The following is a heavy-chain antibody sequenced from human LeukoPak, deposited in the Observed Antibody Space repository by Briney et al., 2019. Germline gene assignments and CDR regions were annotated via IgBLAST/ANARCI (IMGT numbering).Heavy chain of an antibody. D-gene: IGHD5-12*01. CDR3: ARHFGYTGYDGDY. J-gene: IGHJ4*02. V-gene: IGHV5-51*01. CDR1: GYSFTNYW. Sequence: GESLKISCKGSGYSFTNYWIAWVRQMPGKGLEGMGIIYPGDSDIRYSPSFQGQVTISADKSISTAYLQWSSLKASDTAMYYCARHFGYTGYDGDYWGQGTLVTVSS. CDR2: IYPGDSDI.